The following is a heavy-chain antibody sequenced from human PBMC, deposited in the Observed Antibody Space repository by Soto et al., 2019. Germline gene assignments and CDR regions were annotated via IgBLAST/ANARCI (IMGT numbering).Heavy chain of an antibody. Sequence: QGLLQQSGPGLVRPSQTLSLTCAISGDSVSNIGCAWNWIRQSPSRGLEWLGRTSRMSQWHNEYAASVRSRITINADAAKNQVSLQLSSVTPDDTAVYYCAKGRHSYYAMDIWGQGTAVTVSS. J-gene: IGHJ6*02. V-gene: IGHV6-1*01. D-gene: IGHD3-16*01. CDR2: TSRMSQWHN. CDR3: AKGRHSYYAMDI. CDR1: GDSVSNIGCA.